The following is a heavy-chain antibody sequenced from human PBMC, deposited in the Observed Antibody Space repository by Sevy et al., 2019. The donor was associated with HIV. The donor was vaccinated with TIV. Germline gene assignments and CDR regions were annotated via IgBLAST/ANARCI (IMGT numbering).Heavy chain of an antibody. Sequence: SETLSLTCTVSRGSISGYYWSWIRQPPGKGLEWIGYIYYSGTTNYNPSLKSRVTISVDTSKNQFSLKLSSVTAADTAVYYCVRRSSSGWSYFDYWGQGTLVTVSS. J-gene: IGHJ4*02. D-gene: IGHD6-19*01. CDR3: VRRSSSGWSYFDY. V-gene: IGHV4-59*01. CDR1: RGSISGYY. CDR2: IYYSGTT.